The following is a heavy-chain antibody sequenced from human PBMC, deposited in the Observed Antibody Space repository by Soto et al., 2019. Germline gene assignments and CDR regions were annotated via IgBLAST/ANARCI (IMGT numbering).Heavy chain of an antibody. J-gene: IGHJ4*02. CDR2: LSPGTGQT. CDR3: ARVPPYSSRNYFDY. D-gene: IGHD3-10*01. V-gene: IGHV1-3*01. Sequence: GASVKVSCKASGYTFINYAIHWVRQAPGESPEWMGWLSPGTGQTKYSQNFRGRVTITRDTSARIVYMEVTSLRSEDTAVYYCARVPPYSSRNYFDYWGQGTLVTVSS. CDR1: GYTFINYA.